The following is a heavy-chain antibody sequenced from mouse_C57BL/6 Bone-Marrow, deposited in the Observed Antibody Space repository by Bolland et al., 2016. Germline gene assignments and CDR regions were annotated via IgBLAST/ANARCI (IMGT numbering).Heavy chain of an antibody. V-gene: IGHV1-64*01. CDR3: APLIAY. J-gene: IGHJ3*01. Sequence: MNHPNSGSTNYNEKFKSKATLTVDKSSSTAYMQLSSLTSEDSAVYYCAPLIAYWGQGTLV. CDR2: NHPNSGST.